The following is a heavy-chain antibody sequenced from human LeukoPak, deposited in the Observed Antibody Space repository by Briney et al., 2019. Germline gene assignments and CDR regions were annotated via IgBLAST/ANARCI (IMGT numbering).Heavy chain of an antibody. V-gene: IGHV3-23*01. Sequence: GGSLRLSCAASEFTFSSYGMSWVRQAPGKGLEWVSAISGSGGSTYYADSVKGRFTISRDNSKNTLYLQMNSLRAEDTAVYYCAKAMFGSGSLDYWGQGTLVTVSS. J-gene: IGHJ4*02. CDR2: ISGSGGST. CDR3: AKAMFGSGSLDY. D-gene: IGHD3-10*01. CDR1: EFTFSSYG.